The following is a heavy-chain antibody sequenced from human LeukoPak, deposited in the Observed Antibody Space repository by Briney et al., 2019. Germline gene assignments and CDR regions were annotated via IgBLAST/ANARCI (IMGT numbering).Heavy chain of an antibody. CDR2: MNPNSGNT. CDR3: ARGPVYDSSGYYWGY. D-gene: IGHD3-22*01. CDR1: GYTFTSYD. Sequence: ASVKVSCKASGYTFTSYDINWVRQATGQGLEWMGWMNPNSGNTGYAQKFQGRVTMTRNTSMSTAYMELSSLRSEDTAVYYCARGPVYDSSGYYWGYWGQGTLVTVSS. J-gene: IGHJ4*02. V-gene: IGHV1-8*01.